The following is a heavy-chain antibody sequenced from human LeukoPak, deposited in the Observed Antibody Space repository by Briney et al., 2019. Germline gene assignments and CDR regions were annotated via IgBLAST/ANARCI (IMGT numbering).Heavy chain of an antibody. D-gene: IGHD3-9*01. J-gene: IGHJ4*02. Sequence: LETLSLTCAVYGGSFSGYYWSWIRQPPGKGLEWIGEINHSGSTNYNPSLKSRVTISVDTSKNQFSLKLSSVTAADTAVYYCARGQGGPILTGYYTYYFDYWGQGTLVTVSS. CDR3: ARGQGGPILTGYYTYYFDY. CDR1: GGSFSGYY. CDR2: INHSGST. V-gene: IGHV4-34*01.